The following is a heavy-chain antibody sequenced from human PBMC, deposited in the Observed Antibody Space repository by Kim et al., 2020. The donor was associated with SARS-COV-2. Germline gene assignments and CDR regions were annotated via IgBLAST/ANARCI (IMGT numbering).Heavy chain of an antibody. CDR2: INHSGST. CDR1: GGSFSGYY. J-gene: IGHJ6*02. D-gene: IGHD3-3*01. CDR3: ARDLYYDFWSGYYLYYYYGMDV. Sequence: SETLSLTCAVYGGSFSGYYWSWIRQPPGKGLEWIGEINHSGSTNYNPSLKSRVTISVDTSKNQFSLKLSSVTAADTAVYYCARDLYYDFWSGYYLYYYYGMDVWGQGTTVTVSS. V-gene: IGHV4-34*01.